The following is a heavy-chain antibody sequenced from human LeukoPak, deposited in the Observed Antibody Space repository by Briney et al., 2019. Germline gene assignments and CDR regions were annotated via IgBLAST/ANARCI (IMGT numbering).Heavy chain of an antibody. CDR1: LYAINSGYY. V-gene: IGHV4-38-2*02. CDR2: MHYSGST. CDR3: ARHPRQTYYFYMDV. D-gene: IGHD6-25*01. J-gene: IGHJ6*03. Sequence: PSETLSLTCSVSLYAINSGYYWGWIRQSPGKGLEWIGSMHYSGSTYYDPSLKSRVTISVDTSKNQFSLKLSSVTAADTGVYYCARHPRQTYYFYMDVWGKGTTVTISS.